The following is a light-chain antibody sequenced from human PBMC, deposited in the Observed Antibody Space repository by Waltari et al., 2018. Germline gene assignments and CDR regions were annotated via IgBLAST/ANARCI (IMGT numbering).Light chain of an antibody. CDR1: QDIISD. Sequence: AIQMTQSPSSLSASVGDRVTMTCRASQDIISDLGWYQQKPGKAPKLLIYAASTLQSGVPSRFSGSGSGTDFTLTISSLQPEDFATYYCLQDYNYPYTFGQGTKLEIK. CDR3: LQDYNYPYT. CDR2: AAS. V-gene: IGKV1-6*01. J-gene: IGKJ2*01.